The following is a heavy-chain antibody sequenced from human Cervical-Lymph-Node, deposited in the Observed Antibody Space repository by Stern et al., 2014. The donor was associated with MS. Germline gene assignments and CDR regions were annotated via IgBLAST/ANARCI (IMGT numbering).Heavy chain of an antibody. CDR3: ARGPAYGDRTDFFDQ. J-gene: IGHJ4*02. V-gene: IGHV3-7*03. D-gene: IGHD4-17*01. Sequence: EVQLVESGGGLVQPGGSLRLSCATSGFTFSGHWMSWIRQAPGKRPEWVANIKQGGNEKYYVDSVKGRFTISRDDAKNSVHLQMNSLRAEDTAIYYCARGPAYGDRTDFFDQWGQGTLVTVSS. CDR1: GFTFSGHW. CDR2: IKQGGNEK.